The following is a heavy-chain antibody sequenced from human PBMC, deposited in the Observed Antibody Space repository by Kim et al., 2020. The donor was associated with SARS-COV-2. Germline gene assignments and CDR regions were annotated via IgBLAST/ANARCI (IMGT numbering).Heavy chain of an antibody. V-gene: IGHV3-11*06. D-gene: IGHD1-7*01. J-gene: IGHJ4*02. CDR3: ATGGNWNYFAEKRHFDY. Sequence: VKGRFTISRDNAKNSLSLQMNSLRAEDAAVYYCATGGNWNYFAEKRHFDYWGQGTLVTVSS.